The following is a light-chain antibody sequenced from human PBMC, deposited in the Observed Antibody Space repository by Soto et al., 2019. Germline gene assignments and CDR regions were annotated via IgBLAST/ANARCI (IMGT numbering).Light chain of an antibody. CDR3: QQYNSYSPLT. CDR1: QSISSW. J-gene: IGKJ5*01. Sequence: DIQMTQAPSTLSASVGGRVTITCRPSQSISSWLAWYQQKPGKAPKLLIYDASSLESGVPSRFSGSGSGTEFTLTISSLQPDDFATYYCQQYNSYSPLTFGQGTRLEI. CDR2: DAS. V-gene: IGKV1-5*01.